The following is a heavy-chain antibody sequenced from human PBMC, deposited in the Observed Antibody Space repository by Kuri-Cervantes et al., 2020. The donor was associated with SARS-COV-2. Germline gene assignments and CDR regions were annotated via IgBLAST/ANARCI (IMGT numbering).Heavy chain of an antibody. Sequence: ASVKVSCKASGYTFSSYGISWVRQAPGQGLEWMGWISVNNGNTNYAQKLQGRVNMTTDTTTSTAYMELRSLRSEDTAVYYCATEGTGTTGTTGAKGFDYWGQGTLVTVSS. CDR3: ATEGTGTTGTTGAKGFDY. J-gene: IGHJ4*02. CDR1: GYTFSSYG. V-gene: IGHV1-18*01. D-gene: IGHD1-1*01. CDR2: ISVNNGNT.